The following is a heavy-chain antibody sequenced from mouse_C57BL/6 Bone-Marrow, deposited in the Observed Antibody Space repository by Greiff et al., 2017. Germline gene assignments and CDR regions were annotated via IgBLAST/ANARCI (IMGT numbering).Heavy chain of an antibody. CDR1: GFAFSSYG. CDR3: ANSWDY. V-gene: IGHV5-6*02. J-gene: IGHJ4*01. CDR2: ISSGGSYT. Sequence: DVKLLESGGDLVKPGGSLKLSCAASGFAFSSYGMSWVRQTPDKRLEWVATISSGGSYTYYPDSVKGRFTISRDNAKNTLYLQMSSLKSEDTAMYYCANSWDYWGQGTSVTVSS.